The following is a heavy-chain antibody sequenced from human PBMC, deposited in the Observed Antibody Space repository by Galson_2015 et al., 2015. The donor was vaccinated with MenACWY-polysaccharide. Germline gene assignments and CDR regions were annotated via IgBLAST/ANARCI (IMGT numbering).Heavy chain of an antibody. CDR3: ATGVATIFVLQGDFDY. Sequence: SVKVSCKVSGYTLTELSMHWVRQAPGKGLEWMGGFDPEDGETIYAQKFQGRVTMTEDTSTDTAYMELSSLRSEDTAVYYCATGVATIFVLQGDFDYWGQGTLVTVSS. V-gene: IGHV1-24*01. CDR2: FDPEDGET. D-gene: IGHD5-12*01. J-gene: IGHJ4*02. CDR1: GYTLTELS.